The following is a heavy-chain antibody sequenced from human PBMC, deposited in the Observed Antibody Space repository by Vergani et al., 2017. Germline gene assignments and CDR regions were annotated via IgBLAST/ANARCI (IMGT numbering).Heavy chain of an antibody. CDR1: GFTFSSYA. V-gene: IGHV3-23*01. J-gene: IGHJ6*03. Sequence: EVQLLESGGGLVQPGGSLRLSCAASGFTFSSYAMSWVRQAPGKGLEWVSAISGSGGSTYYADSVKGRFTISRDNSKNTLYLQMNSLRAEDTAVYYCAKDHLTIFGVVRRYYYYYMDVWGKGTTVTVSS. CDR3: AKDHLTIFGVVRRYYYYYMDV. D-gene: IGHD3-3*01. CDR2: ISGSGGST.